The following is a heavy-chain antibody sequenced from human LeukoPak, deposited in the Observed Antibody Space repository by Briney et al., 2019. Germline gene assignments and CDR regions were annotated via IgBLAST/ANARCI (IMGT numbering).Heavy chain of an antibody. CDR1: GGSISSYY. V-gene: IGHV4-59*08. Sequence: PSETLSLTCTVSGGSISSYYWSWIRQPPGKGLEWIGYIYYSGSTNYNPSLKSRVTISVDTSKNQFSLKLSSVTAADTAAYYCARHSPLKPGDPRWIDAFDIWGQGTMVTVSS. CDR2: IYYSGST. CDR3: ARHSPLKPGDPRWIDAFDI. J-gene: IGHJ3*02. D-gene: IGHD2-21*02.